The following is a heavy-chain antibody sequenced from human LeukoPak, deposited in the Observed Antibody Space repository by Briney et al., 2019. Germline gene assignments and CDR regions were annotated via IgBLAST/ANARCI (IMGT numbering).Heavy chain of an antibody. Sequence: PRGSLRLSCAASGFTFSSYWMSWVRQAPGKGLEWVANIKQDGSEKYYVDSVKGRFTISRDNAKNSLYLQMNSLRAEDTAVYYCASEGTITIFGVVIWGQGTLVTVSS. V-gene: IGHV3-7*01. J-gene: IGHJ4*02. D-gene: IGHD3-3*01. CDR3: ASEGTITIFGVVI. CDR1: GFTFSSYW. CDR2: IKQDGSEK.